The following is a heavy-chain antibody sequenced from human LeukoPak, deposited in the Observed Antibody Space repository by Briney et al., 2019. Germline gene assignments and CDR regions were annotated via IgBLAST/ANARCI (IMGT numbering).Heavy chain of an antibody. Sequence: GGSLRLSCAASGFTFSSYGMHWVRQAPGKGLEWVAVISYDGSNKYYADSVKGRFTISRDNSKNTLYLQMNSLRAEDTAVYYCAKDMVMYSSSWFLDYWGQGTLVTVSS. CDR2: ISYDGSNK. V-gene: IGHV3-30*18. J-gene: IGHJ4*02. D-gene: IGHD6-13*01. CDR3: AKDMVMYSSSWFLDY. CDR1: GFTFSSYG.